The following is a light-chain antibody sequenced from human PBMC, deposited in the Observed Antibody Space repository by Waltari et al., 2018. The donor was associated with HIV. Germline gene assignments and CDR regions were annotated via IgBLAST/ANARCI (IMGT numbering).Light chain of an antibody. Sequence: DIVMTQSPKSLAVSLGERATINCWSSRTILYSSNNQNYLALYQQKPGQSPKVLIYWASTRASGVPDRFSGSGSVTNFSLTISSLQTDDVALYYCQQYYTIGPSFGGGTKVEIK. CDR3: QQYYTIGPS. CDR1: RTILYSSNNQNY. J-gene: IGKJ4*01. CDR2: WAS. V-gene: IGKV4-1*01.